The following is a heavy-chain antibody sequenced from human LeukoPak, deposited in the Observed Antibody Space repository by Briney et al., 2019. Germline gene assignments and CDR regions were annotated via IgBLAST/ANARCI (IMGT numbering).Heavy chain of an antibody. J-gene: IGHJ6*02. D-gene: IGHD6-13*01. CDR3: ARGAYDVWQQLSHWGYYYYYGMDV. CDR2: INHSGST. CDR1: GGSFSGYY. Sequence: SETLSLTCAVYGGSFSGYYWSWIRQPPGKRLEWIGEINHSGSTNYNPSLKSRVTISVDTSKNQFSLKLSSVTAADTAVYYCARGAYDVWQQLSHWGYYYYYGMDVWGQGTTVTVSS. V-gene: IGHV4-34*01.